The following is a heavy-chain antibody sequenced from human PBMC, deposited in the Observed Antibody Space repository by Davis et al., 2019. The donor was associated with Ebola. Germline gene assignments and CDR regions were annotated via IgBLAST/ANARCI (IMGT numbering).Heavy chain of an antibody. CDR2: ISYDGSNK. D-gene: IGHD3-10*01. Sequence: GESLKISCAASGFTFSDYYMSWIRQAPGKGLEWVAVISYDGSNKYYADSVKGRFTISRDNSKNTLYLQMNSLRAEDTAVYYCANSRFGESHFDYWGQGTLVTVSS. CDR1: GFTFSDYY. V-gene: IGHV3-30-3*01. J-gene: IGHJ4*02. CDR3: ANSRFGESHFDY.